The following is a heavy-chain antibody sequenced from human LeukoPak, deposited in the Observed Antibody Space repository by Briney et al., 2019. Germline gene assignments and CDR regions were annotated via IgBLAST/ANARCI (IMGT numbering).Heavy chain of an antibody. J-gene: IGHJ5*02. CDR1: GFTFSSYG. V-gene: IGHV3-33*01. CDR3: ATEWSYNWFDP. Sequence: TGGSLRLSCAASGFTFSSYGMHWVRQAPGKGLEWVAVIWYDGSNKYYADSVKGRFTISRDNSKNTLYLQMNSLRAEDTAVYYCATEWSYNWFDPWGQGTLVTVSS. D-gene: IGHD3-10*01. CDR2: IWYDGSNK.